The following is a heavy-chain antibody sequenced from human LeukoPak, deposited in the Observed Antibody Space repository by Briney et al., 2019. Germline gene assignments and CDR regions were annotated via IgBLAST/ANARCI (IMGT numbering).Heavy chain of an antibody. Sequence: SETLSLTCAVSGGSISRGGYSWSWIRQPPGKGLEWIGYIYHSGSTYYNPSLKSRVTISVDRSKNQFSLKLSSVTAADTAVYYCARDGGGYYAYAFDIWGQGTMVTVSS. D-gene: IGHD3-3*01. CDR3: ARDGGGYYAYAFDI. V-gene: IGHV4-30-2*01. CDR2: IYHSGST. J-gene: IGHJ3*02. CDR1: GGSISRGGYS.